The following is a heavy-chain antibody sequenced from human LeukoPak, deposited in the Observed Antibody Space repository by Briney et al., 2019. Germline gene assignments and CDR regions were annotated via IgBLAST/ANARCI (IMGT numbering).Heavy chain of an antibody. CDR3: ARSAQTVTTFPLDY. CDR2: IYYSGST. J-gene: IGHJ4*02. D-gene: IGHD4-17*01. V-gene: IGHV4-31*03. Sequence: SQTLALTCTVSGGSVSSGGYYWSWIRQHPGQGLEWIGYIYYSGSTYYNPSLQSRVTISVDTSKNQFSLKLSSVTAADTAVYYCARSAQTVTTFPLDYWGQGTLVTVSS. CDR1: GGSVSSGGYY.